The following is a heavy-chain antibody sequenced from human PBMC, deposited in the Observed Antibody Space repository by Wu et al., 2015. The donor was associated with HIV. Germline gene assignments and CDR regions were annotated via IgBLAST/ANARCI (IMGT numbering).Heavy chain of an antibody. D-gene: IGHD3-3*01. Sequence: QVQLVQSGAEVKKPGASVKVSCKTSGYHFNDFYIHWVRRAPGQGPEWMGWINPKSGGTRYAQKFQGRVTMTRDTSVTTVYMELTRLRFDDTAMYYCARDGEGPIYINHYYFGMDVWGQGTTVTVSS. CDR2: INPKSGGT. J-gene: IGHJ6*02. V-gene: IGHV1-2*02. CDR3: ARDGEGPIYINHYYFGMDV. CDR1: GYHFNDFY.